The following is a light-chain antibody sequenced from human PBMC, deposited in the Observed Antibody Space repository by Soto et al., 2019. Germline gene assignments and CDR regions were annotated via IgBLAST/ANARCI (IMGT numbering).Light chain of an antibody. Sequence: EIILTQSPDTLSLSPGERATLSCRASQTVSSNYLAWCQQRPGQAPRLLIYDASNRATGIPARFSGSGSETDFTLTISSLQSEDFAVYYCQQYNNWPPITFGQGTRLEIK. J-gene: IGKJ5*01. CDR2: DAS. V-gene: IGKV3D-15*01. CDR1: QTVSSN. CDR3: QQYNNWPPIT.